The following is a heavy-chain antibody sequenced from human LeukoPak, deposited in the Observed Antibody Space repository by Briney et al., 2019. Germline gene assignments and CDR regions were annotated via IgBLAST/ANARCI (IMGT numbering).Heavy chain of an antibody. J-gene: IGHJ4*02. V-gene: IGHV4-30-4*01. CDR1: GDSISTGDYY. D-gene: IGHD3-22*01. CDR2: IHHRRGT. CDR3: AREGYHDTSAYYPVTD. Sequence: SETLSLTCTVSGDSISTGDYYWSWTRQSPGKGLEWIGHIHHRRGTFYNPSLQSRLTISVDTSKNHFSLKLNSVTAADTAVYYCAREGYHDTSAYYPVTDWGQGTLATVSS.